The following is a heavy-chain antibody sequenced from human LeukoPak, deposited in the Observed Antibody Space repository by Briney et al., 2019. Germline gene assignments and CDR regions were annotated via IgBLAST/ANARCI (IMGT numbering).Heavy chain of an antibody. J-gene: IGHJ4*02. Sequence: GPSLRLACSASGFAFGAIAIDCVRHAPGKGMECVSSISENGDRTNHVDSVKGRFTISRDNSKNTLYLQMTSLRVEDTAVYYCVKDLSGWYSFDYWGQGTLVSVSS. CDR1: GFAFGAIA. CDR3: VKDLSGWYSFDY. CDR2: ISENGDRT. V-gene: IGHV3-64D*08. D-gene: IGHD6-19*01.